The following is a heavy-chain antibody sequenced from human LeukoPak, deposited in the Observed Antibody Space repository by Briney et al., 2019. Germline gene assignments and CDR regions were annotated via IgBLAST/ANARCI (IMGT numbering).Heavy chain of an antibody. Sequence: GASVKVSCKASGYTFTGYYMHWVRQAPGQGLEWMGWINPNSGGTNYAQKFQGRVTMTRDTSISTAYMELSRLRSDDTAVYYWAREEYSSSPEGNWFDPWGQGTLVTVSS. J-gene: IGHJ5*02. V-gene: IGHV1-2*02. CDR2: INPNSGGT. CDR3: AREEYSSSPEGNWFDP. CDR1: GYTFTGYY. D-gene: IGHD6-6*01.